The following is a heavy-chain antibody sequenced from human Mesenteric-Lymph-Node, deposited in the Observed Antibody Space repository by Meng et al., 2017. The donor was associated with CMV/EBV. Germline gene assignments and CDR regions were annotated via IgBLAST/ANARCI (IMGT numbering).Heavy chain of an antibody. D-gene: IGHD1/OR15-1a*01. Sequence: LSCAASGFSFSDYYMNWIRQTRGKGLEWVSYISGTGNSINYADSVKGRFTISRDNAKKSLYLEMHSLRAEDTAVYYCAKTTHHYFDSWGQGTLVTVSS. CDR2: ISGTGNSI. J-gene: IGHJ4*02. CDR1: GFSFSDYY. CDR3: AKTTHHYFDS. V-gene: IGHV3-11*01.